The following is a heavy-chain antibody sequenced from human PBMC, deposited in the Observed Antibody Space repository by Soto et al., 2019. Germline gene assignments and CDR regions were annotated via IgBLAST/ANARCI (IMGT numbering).Heavy chain of an antibody. CDR2: IADHDNT. D-gene: IGHD2-21*01. Sequence: QPGGSLRLSCSASEFIFTNYDINWVRQAPWKGLEWVSAIADHDNTYYADSVRGRFTISRDDSTNTVYLQMNRLRLDDTAVYYCAKAARVRSPAGDYFDHWAQGTLVTVSS. CDR1: EFIFTNYD. J-gene: IGHJ4*02. CDR3: AKAARVRSPAGDYFDH. V-gene: IGHV3-23*01.